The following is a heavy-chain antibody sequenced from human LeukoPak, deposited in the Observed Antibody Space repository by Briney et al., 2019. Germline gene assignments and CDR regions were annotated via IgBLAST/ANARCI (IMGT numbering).Heavy chain of an antibody. V-gene: IGHV3-33*01. CDR1: GFTFSSYG. D-gene: IGHD6-13*01. CDR3: ARDHSSGAAPLDAFDI. CDR2: IWYDGSNK. J-gene: IGHJ3*02. Sequence: GGSLRLSCAASGFTFSSYGMHWVRQAPGKGLEWVAVIWYDGSNKYYADSVKGRFTIPRDNSKNTLYLQMNSLRAEDTAVYYCARDHSSGAAPLDAFDIWGQGTMVTVSS.